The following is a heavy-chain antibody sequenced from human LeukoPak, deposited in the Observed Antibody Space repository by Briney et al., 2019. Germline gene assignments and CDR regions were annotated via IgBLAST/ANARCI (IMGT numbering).Heavy chain of an antibody. CDR3: ATKMHYYYYGMDV. J-gene: IGHJ6*02. CDR1: GGSFSGYY. Sequence: PSETLSLTCAVYGGSFSGYYWSWIRQPPGKGLEWIGEINHSGSTNYNPSLKSRVTISVDTSKNQFSLKLSSVTAADTAVYYCATKMHYYYYGMDVWGQGTTVTVSS. CDR2: INHSGST. V-gene: IGHV4-34*01.